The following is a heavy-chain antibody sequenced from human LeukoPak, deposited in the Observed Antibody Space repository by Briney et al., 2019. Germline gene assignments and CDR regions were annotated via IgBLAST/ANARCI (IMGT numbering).Heavy chain of an antibody. Sequence: PGGSLRLSCAASGFTFSSYAMSWVRQAPGKGLEWVSAISGSGGSTYYADSVKGRFTISRDNSKNTLYLQMDSLRGEDTAVYYCAKDRSWHGLEYWGQGALVAVSS. J-gene: IGHJ4*02. CDR1: GFTFSSYA. V-gene: IGHV3-23*01. D-gene: IGHD3-16*02. CDR2: ISGSGGST. CDR3: AKDRSWHGLEY.